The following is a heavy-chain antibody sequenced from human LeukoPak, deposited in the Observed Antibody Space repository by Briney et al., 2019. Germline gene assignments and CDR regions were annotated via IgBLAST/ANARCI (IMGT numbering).Heavy chain of an antibody. D-gene: IGHD3-16*01. CDR1: GFTFSSYA. CDR2: ISGSGGST. J-gene: IGHJ4*02. V-gene: IGHV3-23*01. Sequence: GGSLRLSCAAPGFTFSSYAMSWVRQAPGKGLEWVSAISGSGGSTYYADSVKGRFTISRDNSKNTLYLQMNSLRAEDTAVYYCAKGYGQRGIFDYWGQGTLVTVSS. CDR3: AKGYGQRGIFDY.